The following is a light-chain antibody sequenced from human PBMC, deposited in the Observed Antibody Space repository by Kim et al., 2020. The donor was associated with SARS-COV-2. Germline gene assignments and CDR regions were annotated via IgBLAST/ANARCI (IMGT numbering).Light chain of an antibody. V-gene: IGKV3-15*01. CDR3: QQNDNWPPEGT. CDR1: QSLSTN. CDR2: GAS. J-gene: IGKJ3*01. Sequence: EIVMTQSPATLSLSPGDRATLSCRASQSLSTNLAWYQQKPGQAPRLLIFGASTRATGVPARFSGSGSGTEFTLTITGLQSEDFALYYCQQNDNWPPEGTFGPGTKVDIK.